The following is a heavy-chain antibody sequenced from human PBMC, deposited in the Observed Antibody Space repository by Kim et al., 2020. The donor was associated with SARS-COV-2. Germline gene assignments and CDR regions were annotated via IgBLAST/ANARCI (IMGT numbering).Heavy chain of an antibody. D-gene: IGHD3-10*01. CDR3: ARTKHLLLWFGELRPFDY. V-gene: IGHV3-48*03. J-gene: IGHJ4*02. CDR2: ISSSGSTI. Sequence: GGSLRLSCAASGFTFSSYEMNWVRQAPGKGLEWVSYISSSGSTIYYADSVKGRFTISRDNAKNSLYLQMNSLRAEDTAVYYCARTKHLLLWFGELRPFDYWGQGTLVTVSS. CDR1: GFTFSSYE.